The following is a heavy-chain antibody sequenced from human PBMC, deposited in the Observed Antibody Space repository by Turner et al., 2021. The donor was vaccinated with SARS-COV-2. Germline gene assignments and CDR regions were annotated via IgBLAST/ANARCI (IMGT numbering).Heavy chain of an antibody. CDR2: IKNSGSSK. J-gene: IGHJ5*01. CDR3: VRHGSWNFDS. CDR1: GFTFSDYW. D-gene: IGHD1-1*01. Sequence: EVQLVESGGGLVQSGGSLRLSCAGSGFTFSDYWMGWVRQAPGKGPGVVANIKNSGSSKYYVDSVKDRFTTSRDNAKNSLYLQMYSLRAEDTAVYYCVRHGSWNFDSWGQGTLVTVSS. V-gene: IGHV3-7*01.